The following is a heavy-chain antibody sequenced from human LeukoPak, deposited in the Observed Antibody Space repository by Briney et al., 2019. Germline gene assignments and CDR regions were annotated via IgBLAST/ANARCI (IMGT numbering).Heavy chain of an antibody. CDR1: GFTFSDYY. CDR2: INQDGSEK. D-gene: IGHD3-3*01. Sequence: GGSLRLSCVASGFTFSDYYMSWIRQAPGKGLEWVANINQDGSEKYYVDSVKGRFTISRDNAKNSLYLQMNSLRAEDTAVYYCARDHAFSYYYYYMDVWGKGTTVTVSS. V-gene: IGHV3-7*01. J-gene: IGHJ6*03. CDR3: ARDHAFSYYYYYMDV.